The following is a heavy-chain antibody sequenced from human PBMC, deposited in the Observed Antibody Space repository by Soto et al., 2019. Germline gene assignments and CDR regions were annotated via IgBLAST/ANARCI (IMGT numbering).Heavy chain of an antibody. CDR1: GVSISSGGYY. V-gene: IGHV4-31*03. J-gene: IGHJ6*02. CDR2: IYYSGST. Sequence: QVQLQESGPGLVKPSQTLSLTCTVSGVSISSGGYYWSWIRQHPEKGLGWIGYIYYSGSTYYNPSLKSRVTISVDTSKNQFSLKLSSVTAADTAVYFCARGPRPSDYFYGMDVWGQGTTVTVSS. CDR3: ARGPRPSDYFYGMDV.